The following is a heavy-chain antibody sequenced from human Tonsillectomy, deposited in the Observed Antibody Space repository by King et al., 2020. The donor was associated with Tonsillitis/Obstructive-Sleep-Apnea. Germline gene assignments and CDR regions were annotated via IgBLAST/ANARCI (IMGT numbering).Heavy chain of an antibody. CDR1: GFTFGDYG. V-gene: IGHV3-20*04. CDR2: VNWNGGSV. D-gene: IGHD2-2*02. J-gene: IGHJ1*01. CDR3: AGLGYCRSASGNIAEYFQH. Sequence: QLVQSGGGVVRPGGSLRLSCAASGFTFGDYGMSWVRQAPGKGLEWVSGVNWNGGSVAYVDSVKGRFTISRDNAKNFLYLQMNSLRAEDTALYYCAGLGYCRSASGNIAEYFQHWGQGTLVTVSS.